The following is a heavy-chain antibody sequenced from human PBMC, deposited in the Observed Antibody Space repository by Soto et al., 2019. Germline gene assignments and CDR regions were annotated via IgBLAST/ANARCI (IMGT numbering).Heavy chain of an antibody. V-gene: IGHV4-31*03. Sequence: PSETLSLTCTVSGGSISSGTYYWTWVRQRPGEGLEWIGFISHSGRTYYNPSLKSRAAISVDTSENQFSLRLSSVTDADTAVYFCARDSDYCTGGSCYGNFDFWGQGALVTVSS. D-gene: IGHD2-15*01. J-gene: IGHJ4*02. CDR1: GGSISSGTYY. CDR2: ISHSGRT. CDR3: ARDSDYCTGGSCYGNFDF.